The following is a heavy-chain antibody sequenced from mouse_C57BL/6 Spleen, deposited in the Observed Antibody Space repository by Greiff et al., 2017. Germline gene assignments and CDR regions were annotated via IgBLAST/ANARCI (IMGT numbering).Heavy chain of an antibody. CDR2: IYPGSGNT. J-gene: IGHJ4*01. D-gene: IGHD2-1*01. Sequence: QVQLQQSGAELVRPGASVKLSCKASGYTFTDYYINWVKQRPGQGLEWIARIYPGSGNTYYNEKFKGKATLTAEKSSSTAYMQLSSLTSEDSAVYFCARGGLYLSMDYWGQGTSVTVSS. CDR1: GYTFTDYY. V-gene: IGHV1-76*01. CDR3: ARGGLYLSMDY.